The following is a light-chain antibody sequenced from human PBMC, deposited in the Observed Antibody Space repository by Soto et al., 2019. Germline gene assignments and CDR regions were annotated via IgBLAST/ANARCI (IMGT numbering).Light chain of an antibody. CDR1: SSDFGDDNY. CDR3: ASDLGSTEFKLV. V-gene: IGLV2-8*01. Sequence: QSALTQPPSASGSPGQSVTISCTGASSDFGDDNYVSWYQQHPGKVPKLMIYEVTKRPSGVPDRFSGSKSGNTASLTVSGLQAEDEADYYCASDLGSTEFKLVFGGGTKLTVL. CDR2: EVT. J-gene: IGLJ3*02.